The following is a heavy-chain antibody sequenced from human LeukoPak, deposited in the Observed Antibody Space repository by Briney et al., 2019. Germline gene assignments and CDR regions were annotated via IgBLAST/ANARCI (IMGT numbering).Heavy chain of an antibody. CDR2: INPSGGST. CDR1: GYAFTNYH. Sequence: ASVKVSCKAFGYAFTNYHMHWVRQAPGQGLEWMGIINPSGGSTAYAQNFQGRVTMTRDTSTSTVYMELSSLRSDDTAVYYCARGTSNDYWGQGTLVTVSS. V-gene: IGHV1-46*01. J-gene: IGHJ4*02. CDR3: ARGTSNDY. D-gene: IGHD1-1*01.